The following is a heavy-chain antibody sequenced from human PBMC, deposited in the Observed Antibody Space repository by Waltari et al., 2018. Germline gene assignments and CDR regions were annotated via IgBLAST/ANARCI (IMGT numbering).Heavy chain of an antibody. CDR1: GGSVSGYY. CDR3: AIRIAVAGSNWFDP. CDR2: INHSGST. Sequence: QVQLQQWGAGLLKPAETLSLTCAVYGGSVSGYYWSLIRQPPGKGLEWIGEINHSGSTNYNPSVKSRVTISVDTSKNQFSLKLSSVTAADTAVYYCAIRIAVAGSNWFDPWGQGTLVTVSS. D-gene: IGHD6-19*01. J-gene: IGHJ5*02. V-gene: IGHV4-34*01.